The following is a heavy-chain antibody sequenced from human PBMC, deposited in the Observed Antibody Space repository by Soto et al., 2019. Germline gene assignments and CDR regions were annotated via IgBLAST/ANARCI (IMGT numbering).Heavy chain of an antibody. Sequence: EVQLVESGGGLVKPGGSLRLSCAASGFTFTNAWMNWVRQAPGKGLEWVGRIKSKTDGGTADYASAVKGRFTISSDDSKNTLYLEMNSLKTEDTAVYYCTTDTWVIFGVGALNSRQVDYWAQGTLVTVSS. CDR1: GFTFTNAW. D-gene: IGHD3-3*01. CDR2: IKSKTDGGTA. J-gene: IGHJ4*02. V-gene: IGHV3-15*01. CDR3: TTDTWVIFGVGALNSRQVDY.